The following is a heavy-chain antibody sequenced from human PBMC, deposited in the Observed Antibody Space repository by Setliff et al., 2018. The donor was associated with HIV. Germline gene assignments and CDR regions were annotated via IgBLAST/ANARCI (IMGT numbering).Heavy chain of an antibody. V-gene: IGHV1-3*02. J-gene: IGHJ3*02. Sequence: ASVKVSCKASGYTFTSYAMHWVRQAPGQRLEWMGWTNAGNGNTKYSQEFQGRVTIARDTSASTAYMELSSLRSEDMAVYYCARETYYYDSSGYYWGDAFDIWGQGTMVTVSS. CDR2: TNAGNGNT. CDR1: GYTFTSYA. CDR3: ARETYYYDSSGYYWGDAFDI. D-gene: IGHD3-22*01.